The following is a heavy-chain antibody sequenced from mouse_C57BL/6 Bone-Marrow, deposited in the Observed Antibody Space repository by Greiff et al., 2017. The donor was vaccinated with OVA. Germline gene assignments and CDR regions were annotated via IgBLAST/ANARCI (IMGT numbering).Heavy chain of an antibody. CDR3: TREGLRRTPFAY. D-gene: IGHD2-4*01. CDR2: IDPETGGT. J-gene: IGHJ3*01. V-gene: IGHV1-15*01. Sequence: VQLKQSGAELVRPGASVTLSCKASGYTFTDYEMHWVKQTPVHGLEWIGAIDPETGGTAYNQKFKGKAILTADKSSSTAYMELRSLTSEDSAVYYCTREGLRRTPFAYWGQGTLVTVSA. CDR1: GYTFTDYE.